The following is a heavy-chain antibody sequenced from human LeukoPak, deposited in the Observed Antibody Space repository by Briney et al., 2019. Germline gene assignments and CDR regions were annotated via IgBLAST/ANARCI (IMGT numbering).Heavy chain of an antibody. CDR3: TRGWDYCGGDCYYFDY. D-gene: IGHD2-21*01. J-gene: IGHJ4*02. CDR2: IRSKAYGGTT. Sequence: GGSLRLSCTASGFTFGDYAMSWVRQAPGKGLEWVGFIRSKAYGGTTEYAASVKGRFTISRDDSKSIAYLQMNSLKTEDTAVYYCTRGWDYCGGDCYYFDYWGQGTLVTVSS. CDR1: GFTFGDYA. V-gene: IGHV3-49*04.